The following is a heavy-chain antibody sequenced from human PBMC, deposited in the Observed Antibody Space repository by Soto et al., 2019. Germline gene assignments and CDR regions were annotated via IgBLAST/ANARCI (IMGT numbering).Heavy chain of an antibody. V-gene: IGHV1-2*02. D-gene: IGHD2-2*01. CDR2: INPKNGDT. J-gene: IGHJ6*02. CDR3: ARDTRGTRGFDEMDI. Sequence: ASVEVSCKPSRYIFSGSFIHWMHHAPGQGLEWMGCINPKNGDTHYAQRFQGRVTMTRDTSLNLVHMDLSGLRSDDAAVYYCARDTRGTRGFDEMDIWGQGTSVTVSS. CDR1: RYIFSGSF.